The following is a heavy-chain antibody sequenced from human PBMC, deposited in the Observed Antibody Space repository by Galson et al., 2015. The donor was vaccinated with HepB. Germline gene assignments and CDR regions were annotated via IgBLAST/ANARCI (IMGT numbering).Heavy chain of an antibody. D-gene: IGHD5-12*01. CDR1: GGSFSGYY. CDR2: INHSGST. Sequence: ETLSLTCAVYGGSFSGYYWSWIRQPPGKGLEWIGEINHSGSTNYNPSLKSRVTISVDTSKNQFSLKLSSVTAADTAVYYCARVGYDPPHPLDYWGQGTLVTVSS. V-gene: IGHV4-34*01. CDR3: ARVGYDPPHPLDY. J-gene: IGHJ4*02.